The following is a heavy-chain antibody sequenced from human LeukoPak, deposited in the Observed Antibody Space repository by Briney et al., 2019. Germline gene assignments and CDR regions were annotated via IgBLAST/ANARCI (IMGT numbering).Heavy chain of an antibody. Sequence: GGSLRLSCAASAFTFSNYAMHWVRQAPGKGLEWVAVISYDGSNKYYADSVKGRFTVSRDNSMNTLYLQMNSLRAEDTAVYYCASDVIAAAGTGYFDYWGQGTLVTVSS. D-gene: IGHD6-13*01. CDR2: ISYDGSNK. V-gene: IGHV3-30*04. CDR3: ASDVIAAAGTGYFDY. J-gene: IGHJ4*02. CDR1: AFTFSNYA.